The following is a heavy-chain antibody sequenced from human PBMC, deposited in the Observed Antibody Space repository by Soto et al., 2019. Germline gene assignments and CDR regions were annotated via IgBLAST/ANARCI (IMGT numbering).Heavy chain of an antibody. Sequence: SETLSLTCTVSGGSISSGGYYWSWIRQHPGKGLEWIGYIYYSGSTYYNPSLKSRVTISVDTSKNQFSLKLSSVTAADTAVYYCARGVPDIVVVPAALRWCFDPRGQGTLVTVAS. CDR1: GGSISSGGYY. CDR3: ARGVPDIVVVPAALRWCFDP. D-gene: IGHD2-2*01. V-gene: IGHV4-31*03. CDR2: IYYSGST. J-gene: IGHJ5*02.